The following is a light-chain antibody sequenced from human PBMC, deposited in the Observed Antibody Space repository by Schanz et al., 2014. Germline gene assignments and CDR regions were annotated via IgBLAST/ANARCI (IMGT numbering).Light chain of an antibody. V-gene: IGLV2-8*01. CDR1: SSDVGDYNY. J-gene: IGLJ3*02. Sequence: QSALTQPPSASGSPGQSVTISCTGTSSDVGDYNYVSWYQHHPGKAPKLMIYEVSKRPSGVHDRFSGSKSGNTASLTVSGLQAEDEADYYCQSYDSSLSGWVFGGGTKLTVL. CDR3: QSYDSSLSGWV. CDR2: EVS.